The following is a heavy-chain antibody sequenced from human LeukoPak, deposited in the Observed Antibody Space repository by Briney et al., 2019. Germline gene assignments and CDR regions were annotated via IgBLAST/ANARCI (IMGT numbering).Heavy chain of an antibody. CDR3: AGDLSWASTFDY. CDR1: GFTFRSHG. J-gene: IGHJ4*02. Sequence: GKSLRLSCAASGFTFRSHGMHWVRQAPGKGLEWVATISYDGSVKYNADSVKGRFTISRDNSENTLYLQMDSLRPEDTALYYCAGDLSWASTFDYWGQGTLVTVSS. D-gene: IGHD1-26*01. CDR2: ISYDGSVK. V-gene: IGHV3-30*03.